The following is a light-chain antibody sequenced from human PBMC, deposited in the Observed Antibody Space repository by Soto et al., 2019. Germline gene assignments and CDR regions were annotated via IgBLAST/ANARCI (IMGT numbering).Light chain of an antibody. J-gene: IGKJ4*01. CDR1: QSSSTY. Sequence: DIQMTQSPSSLSASVGDRVTISCRASQSSSTYLNWYQQKPGKAPDLLIYAASSLQSGVPPRFSGSGSGTDFTLHIMSLQPEDFATYYCQQSSTAALTFGGGNKVQIK. V-gene: IGKV1-39*01. CDR2: AAS. CDR3: QQSSTAALT.